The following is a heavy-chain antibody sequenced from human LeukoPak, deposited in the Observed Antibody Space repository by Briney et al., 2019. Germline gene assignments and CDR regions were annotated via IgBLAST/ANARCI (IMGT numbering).Heavy chain of an antibody. J-gene: IGHJ4*02. V-gene: IGHV4-59*11. CDR1: GGSITSHY. CDR2: LFDSVRT. Sequence: SETLSLTCTVSGGSITSHYWSWVRQPPGKGLEWIAYLFDSVRTKDNPSLKSRLTLSADTSKNQFSLRLNSVTAADTAVYYCATIKRGSIFGYFDFWGEGIKVTVSS. D-gene: IGHD3-3*01. CDR3: ATIKRGSIFGYFDF.